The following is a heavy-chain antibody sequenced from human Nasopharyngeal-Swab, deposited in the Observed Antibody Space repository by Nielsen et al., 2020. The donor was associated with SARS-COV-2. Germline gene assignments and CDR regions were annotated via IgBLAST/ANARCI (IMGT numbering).Heavy chain of an antibody. Sequence: GESLKISCAASGFTFRSYWMHWVRQAPGKGLVWVARIKTDGSETSYADSVKGRFTISRDNAKNTLYLQMNSLRDEDTAVYYCAVVRGAAAYDSWGQGTLVTVSS. CDR1: GFTFRSYW. D-gene: IGHD6-25*01. CDR2: IKTDGSET. J-gene: IGHJ4*02. CDR3: AVVRGAAAYDS. V-gene: IGHV3-74*01.